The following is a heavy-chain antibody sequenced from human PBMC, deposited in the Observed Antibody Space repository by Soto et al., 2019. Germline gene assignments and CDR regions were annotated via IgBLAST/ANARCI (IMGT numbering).Heavy chain of an antibody. Sequence: GGSLRLSCAASGFTFSSYVMHWVRQAPGKGLEWVAVIWYDGSNKYYADSVKGRFTISRDNSKNTLYLQMNSLRAEDTAVYYCAREWFLEWLSRVRPSNTPEVVSSHGMDVWGQGTTVTV. V-gene: IGHV3-33*01. CDR2: IWYDGSNK. CDR3: AREWFLEWLSRVRPSNTPEVVSSHGMDV. CDR1: GFTFSSYV. D-gene: IGHD3-3*01. J-gene: IGHJ6*02.